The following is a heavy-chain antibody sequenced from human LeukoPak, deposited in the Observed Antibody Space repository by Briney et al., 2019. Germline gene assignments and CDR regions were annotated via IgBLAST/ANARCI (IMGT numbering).Heavy chain of an antibody. CDR1: GFTVSSNY. J-gene: IGHJ4*02. V-gene: IGHV3-53*01. Sequence: PGGSLRLSCAASGFTVSSNYMSWVRQAPGKGLEWVSVIYSGGSTYYADSVKGRFTISRDNSKNTLYLQMNSLRAEDTAVYYCARHETIAARPDYWGQGTLVTVSS. D-gene: IGHD6-6*01. CDR3: ARHETIAARPDY. CDR2: IYSGGST.